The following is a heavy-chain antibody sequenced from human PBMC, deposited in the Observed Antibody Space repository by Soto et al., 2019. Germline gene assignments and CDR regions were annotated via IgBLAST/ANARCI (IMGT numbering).Heavy chain of an antibody. J-gene: IGHJ1*01. V-gene: IGHV3-53*01. D-gene: IGHD3-22*01. CDR1: GFTVSSNY. CDR3: ARDRVESGYPEYFQH. Sequence: EVPLVESGGGLIQPGGSLRLSCAASGFTVSSNYMSWVRQAPGKGLAWVSVIYSGGSTYYADSVKGRFTISRDNSKNTLYLQMNSLRAEDTAVYYCARDRVESGYPEYFQHWGQGTLVTVSS. CDR2: IYSGGST.